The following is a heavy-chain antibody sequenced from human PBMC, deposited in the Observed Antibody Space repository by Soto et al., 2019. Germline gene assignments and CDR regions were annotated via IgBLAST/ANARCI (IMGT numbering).Heavy chain of an antibody. D-gene: IGHD1-26*01. CDR2: ISDTGGGT. Sequence: EVQLLESGGGLVQPGGSLRLSCGASGFTFSNYAMSWVRQAPGKGLEWVSGISDTGGGTYYADSVKGRFTISRDNFKNTLYLQMNSLRTEDTAVYYCAKETARLGEPCLDLWGQGALVTVSS. V-gene: IGHV3-23*01. CDR1: GFTFSNYA. CDR3: AKETARLGEPCLDL. J-gene: IGHJ5*02.